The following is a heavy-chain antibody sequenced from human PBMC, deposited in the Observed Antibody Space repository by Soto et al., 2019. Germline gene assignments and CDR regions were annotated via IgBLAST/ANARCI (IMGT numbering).Heavy chain of an antibody. J-gene: IGHJ5*02. CDR3: VRRHVSATGIDWFDP. CDR1: GCTFTSYG. Sequence: ASVKVSCKASGCTFTSYGIHWVRQAPGQRLEWMGWINAANGDTKYSPKFQGRVTITRDTSASTAYMELSSLRSEDTAVYYCVRRHVSATGIDWFDPWAREPWSPSPQ. V-gene: IGHV1-3*01. D-gene: IGHD6-13*01. CDR2: INAANGDT.